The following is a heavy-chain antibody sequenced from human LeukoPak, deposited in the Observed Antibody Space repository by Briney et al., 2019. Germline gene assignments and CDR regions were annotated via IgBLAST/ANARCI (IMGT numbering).Heavy chain of an antibody. V-gene: IGHV1-18*04. Sequence: ASVKVSCKASGYTFTGYYMHWVRQAPGQGLEWMGWISAYNGNTNYAQKLQGRVTLTTDTSTSTAYMELRSLRSDDTAVYYCARDLSDYFGSGSQWGQGTLVTVSS. CDR3: ARDLSDYFGSGSQ. CDR1: GYTFTGYY. CDR2: ISAYNGNT. J-gene: IGHJ4*02. D-gene: IGHD3-10*01.